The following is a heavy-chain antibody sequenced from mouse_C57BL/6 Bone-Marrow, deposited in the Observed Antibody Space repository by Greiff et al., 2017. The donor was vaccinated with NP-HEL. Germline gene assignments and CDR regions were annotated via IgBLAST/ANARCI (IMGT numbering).Heavy chain of an antibody. CDR2: IYPRSGNT. V-gene: IGHV1-81*01. CDR1: GYTFTSYG. J-gene: IGHJ1*03. CDR3: ASYCWYFEG. D-gene: IGHD1-1*01. Sequence: QVQLKQSGAELARPGASVKLSCKASGYTFTSYGISWVKQRTGQGLEWIGEIYPRSGNTYYNEKFKGKATLTADKSSSTAYMELRSLTSEDSAVYVCASYCWYFEGWGTGTTVTVSS.